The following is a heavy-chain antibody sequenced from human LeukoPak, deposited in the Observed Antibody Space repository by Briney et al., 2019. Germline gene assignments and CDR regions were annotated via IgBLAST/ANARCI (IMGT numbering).Heavy chain of an antibody. V-gene: IGHV3-30*02. CDR2: IRYDGSNK. CDR3: AKDPYYDSSGYYFDY. J-gene: IGHJ4*02. D-gene: IGHD3-22*01. Sequence: PGGSLRLSCAASGFTFSSYGMHWVRQAPGKGLEWVAFIRYDGSNKYYADSVKGRFTISRDNFKNTLYLQMNSLRAEDTAVYYCAKDPYYDSSGYYFDYWGQGTLVTVSS. CDR1: GFTFSSYG.